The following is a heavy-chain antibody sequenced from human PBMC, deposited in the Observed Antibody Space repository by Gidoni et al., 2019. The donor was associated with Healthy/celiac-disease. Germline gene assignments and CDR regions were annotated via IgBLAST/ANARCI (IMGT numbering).Heavy chain of an antibody. D-gene: IGHD2-15*01. V-gene: IGHV3-73*01. CDR3: TSVAATPEDACDAFDI. J-gene: IGHJ3*02. CDR1: GFNFSGSA. Sequence: EAQLVESGGGLVQTGGSLKLSCAASGFNFSGSAMHWVRQASGKGLEWVVRIRIKANSYATADASSVKGRFTISRDDSKNTAYLQMNSLQTEDTAVYYCTSVAATPEDACDAFDIWGQGTMVTVSS. CDR2: IRIKANSYAT.